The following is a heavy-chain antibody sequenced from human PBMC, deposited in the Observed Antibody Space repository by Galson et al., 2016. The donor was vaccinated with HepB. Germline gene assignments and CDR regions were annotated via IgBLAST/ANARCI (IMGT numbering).Heavy chain of an antibody. CDR2: ISDDGSQK. Sequence: SLRLSCADSGLTFRGYGMHWVRQAPGKGLEWVAIISDDGSQKYYADPVRGRFTISRDNSKNTVSLQMNSLSPEDTGVYYCARGYYYGSSAYYKYEGSKDYFEYWGQGTLVTVSS. CDR3: ARGYYYGSSAYYKYEGSKDYFEY. V-gene: IGHV3-30*03. D-gene: IGHD3-22*01. CDR1: GLTFRGYG. J-gene: IGHJ4*02.